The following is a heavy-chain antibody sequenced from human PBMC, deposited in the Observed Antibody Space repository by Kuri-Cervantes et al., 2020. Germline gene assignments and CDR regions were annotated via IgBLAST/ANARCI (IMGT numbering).Heavy chain of an antibody. CDR2: IKQDGSEK. J-gene: IGHJ4*02. CDR1: GFSFSSYW. CDR3: AKRGTMVRGVIITPFDY. D-gene: IGHD3-10*01. V-gene: IGHV3-7*01. Sequence: GGSLRLSCAASGFSFSSYWMSWVRQAPGKGLEWVANIKQDGSEKYYVDSVKGRFTISRDNAKNSLYLQMNSLRAEDTAVYYCAKRGTMVRGVIITPFDYWGQGTLVTVSS.